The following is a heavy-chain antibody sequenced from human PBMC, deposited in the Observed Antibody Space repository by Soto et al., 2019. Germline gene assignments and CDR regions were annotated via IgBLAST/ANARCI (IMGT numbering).Heavy chain of an antibody. CDR3: ARGLVVPAAMRGPFDY. J-gene: IGHJ4*02. D-gene: IGHD2-2*01. CDR2: ISGSGGST. V-gene: IGHV3-23*01. Sequence: PGGSLRLSCAASGFSFSSYATSWVRQAPGKGLEWVSAISGSGGSTYYADSVKGRFTISRDNSKNTLYLQMNSLRAEDTAVYYCARGLVVPAAMRGPFDYWGQGTLVTVSS. CDR1: GFSFSSYA.